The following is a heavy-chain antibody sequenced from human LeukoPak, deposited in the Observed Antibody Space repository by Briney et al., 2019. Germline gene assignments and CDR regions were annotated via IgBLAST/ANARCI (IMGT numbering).Heavy chain of an antibody. CDR1: GFTFSSYG. J-gene: IGHJ4*02. V-gene: IGHV3-33*01. CDR2: IWYDGSNK. D-gene: IGHD3-22*01. CDR3: ARDLRPGYDSSGLDY. Sequence: GGSLRLSCAASGFTFSSYGMHWVRQAPGKGLEWVAVIWYDGSNKYYADSVKGRFTISRDNSKNTLYLQMNSLRAEDTAVYYCARDLRPGYDSSGLDYWGQGTLVTISS.